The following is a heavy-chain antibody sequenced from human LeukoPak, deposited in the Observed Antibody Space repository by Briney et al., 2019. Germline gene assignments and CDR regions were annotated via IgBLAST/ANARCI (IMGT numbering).Heavy chain of an antibody. CDR3: ARDRAHYDFWSGYLDP. Sequence: PSETLSLTCTVSGGSISSHYWSWIRQPPGKGQEWIGYIYYSGSTNYNPSLKSRVTISVDTSKNQFSLKLSSVTAADTAVYYCARDRAHYDFWSGYLDPWGQGTLVTVSS. V-gene: IGHV4-59*11. CDR1: GGSISSHY. CDR2: IYYSGST. J-gene: IGHJ5*02. D-gene: IGHD3-3*01.